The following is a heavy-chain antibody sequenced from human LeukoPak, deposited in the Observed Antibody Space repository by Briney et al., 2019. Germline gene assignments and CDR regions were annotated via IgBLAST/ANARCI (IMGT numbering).Heavy chain of an antibody. Sequence: SETLSLTCTVSGGSISSGGYYWSWIRQHPGEGLEWIGYIHYSGITYYNPSLKSRVTISVATSKNQFSLKLTSVTAADTAVYYCARAGLGGYNAFDIWGQGTMVTVSS. CDR3: ARAGLGGYNAFDI. V-gene: IGHV4-31*03. CDR1: GGSISSGGYY. J-gene: IGHJ3*02. D-gene: IGHD3-22*01. CDR2: IHYSGIT.